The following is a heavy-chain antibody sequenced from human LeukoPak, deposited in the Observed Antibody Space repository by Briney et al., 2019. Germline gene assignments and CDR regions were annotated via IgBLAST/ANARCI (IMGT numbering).Heavy chain of an antibody. CDR1: GGSFSGYY. J-gene: IGHJ4*02. Sequence: LSLTCAVYGGSFSGYYWSWIRQAPGKGLEWVSYISSSGSTIYYADSVKGRFTISRDNAKNSLYLQMNSLRAEDTAVYYCARDRGRYSYGYYYWGQGTLVTVSS. D-gene: IGHD5-18*01. CDR2: ISSSGSTI. V-gene: IGHV3-11*04. CDR3: ARDRGRYSYGYYY.